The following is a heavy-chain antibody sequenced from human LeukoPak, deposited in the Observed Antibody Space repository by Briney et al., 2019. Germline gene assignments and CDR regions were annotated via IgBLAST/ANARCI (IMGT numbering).Heavy chain of an antibody. Sequence: RSGGSLRLSCAASGFTFSRYGMHWVRQAPGKGLEWVAVIWYDGSNKYYADSVKGRFTISRDNSKNTLYLQMNSLRAEDTAVYYCARDYCGGDCRFDYWGQGTLVTVSS. CDR1: GFTFSRYG. D-gene: IGHD2-21*02. J-gene: IGHJ4*02. V-gene: IGHV3-33*01. CDR2: IWYDGSNK. CDR3: ARDYCGGDCRFDY.